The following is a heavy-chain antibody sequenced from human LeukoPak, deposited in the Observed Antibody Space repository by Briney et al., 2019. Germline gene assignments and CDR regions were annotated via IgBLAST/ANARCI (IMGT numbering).Heavy chain of an antibody. Sequence: PGGSLRLSCAASGFTFSSYAMSWVRQAPGKGLEWVSAISGSGGSTYYADSVKGRFTISRDNSKNTLYLQMNSLRAEDTAVYYCAKGPWGVPAAIHYFQHWGQGTLVTVSS. J-gene: IGHJ1*01. V-gene: IGHV3-23*01. D-gene: IGHD2-2*02. CDR1: GFTFSSYA. CDR2: ISGSGGST. CDR3: AKGPWGVPAAIHYFQH.